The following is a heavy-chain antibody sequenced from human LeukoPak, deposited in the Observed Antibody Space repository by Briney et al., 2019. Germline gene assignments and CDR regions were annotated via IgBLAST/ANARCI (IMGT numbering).Heavy chain of an antibody. D-gene: IGHD2-2*01. CDR1: GFTFSNAW. J-gene: IGHJ6*03. CDR3: AKVSVPYYYYMDV. CDR2: ISTSSSYI. V-gene: IGHV3-21*01. Sequence: GGSLRLSCAASGFTFSNAWMSWVRQAPGKGLEWVSSISTSSSYIYYADSVKGRFTISRDNSKNTLYLQMNSLRAEDTAVYYCAKVSVPYYYYMDVWGKGTTVTISS.